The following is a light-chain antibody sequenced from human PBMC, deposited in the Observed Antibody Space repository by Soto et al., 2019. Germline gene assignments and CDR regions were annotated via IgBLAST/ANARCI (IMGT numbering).Light chain of an antibody. J-gene: IGLJ1*01. Sequence: QSVLTQPPSVSGAPGQKVTISCTGSSSNIGAGYDVNWYHQLPGTAPKLLIHGNSNRPSGVPDRFSGSKSGTSASLAITGLQAEDEADYFRQSYDNSLSGYVFGTGTKLTVL. CDR2: GNS. CDR3: QSYDNSLSGYV. CDR1: SSNIGAGYD. V-gene: IGLV1-40*01.